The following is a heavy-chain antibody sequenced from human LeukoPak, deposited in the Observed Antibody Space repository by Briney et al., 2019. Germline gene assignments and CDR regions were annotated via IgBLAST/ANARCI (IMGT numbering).Heavy chain of an antibody. CDR1: GGSISSYY. J-gene: IGHJ2*01. D-gene: IGHD3-22*01. Sequence: SETLSLTCTVSGGSISSYYWSWIRQPPAKGLVWIGYIYYSGSTNYNPSPTSRVTISVETSKNQISLKLSSVTAADTAVYYCWRAVYDSSGYYSDWYFDLWGRGTLVTVSS. V-gene: IGHV4-59*01. CDR3: WRAVYDSSGYYSDWYFDL. CDR2: IYYSGST.